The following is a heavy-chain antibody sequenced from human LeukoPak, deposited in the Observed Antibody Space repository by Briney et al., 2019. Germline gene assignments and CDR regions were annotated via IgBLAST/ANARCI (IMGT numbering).Heavy chain of an antibody. V-gene: IGHV4-38-2*02. Sequence: SETLSLTCAVSGYSISSGYYWGWIRQPPGKGLEWIGSTYHSGTTYYNPSLKSRVTISVDTSKNQFSLKLSSVTAADTAAYYCAREYYYDSSGYLYAFDIWGQGTMVTVSS. CDR2: TYHSGTT. CDR1: GYSISSGYY. CDR3: AREYYYDSSGYLYAFDI. D-gene: IGHD3-22*01. J-gene: IGHJ3*02.